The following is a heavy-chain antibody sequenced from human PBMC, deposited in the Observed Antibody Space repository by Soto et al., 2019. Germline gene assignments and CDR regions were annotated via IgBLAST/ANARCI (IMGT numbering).Heavy chain of an antibody. J-gene: IGHJ5*02. Sequence: SETLSLTCTVSGGSISSGDYYWSWIRQPPGKGLEWIGYIYYSGSTYYNPSLKSRVTISVDTSKNQFSLKLSSVTAADTAVYYCARDLYLRYWFDPWGQGTQVTVSS. V-gene: IGHV4-30-4*01. CDR1: GGSISSGDYY. CDR3: ARDLYLRYWFDP. D-gene: IGHD3-16*02. CDR2: IYYSGST.